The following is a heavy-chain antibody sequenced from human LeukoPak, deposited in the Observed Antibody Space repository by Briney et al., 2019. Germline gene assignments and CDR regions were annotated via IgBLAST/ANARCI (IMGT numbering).Heavy chain of an antibody. CDR1: GFTFDDYA. D-gene: IGHD3-22*01. CDR3: AKEWGAYYDSSGYGVDY. J-gene: IGHJ4*02. Sequence: PGGSLRLSCAASGFTFDDYAMHWVRQAPGKGLEWVSGIRWNSGSIGYADSVKGRFTISRDNAKNSLYLQMNSLRAEDTALYYCAKEWGAYYDSSGYGVDYWGQGTLVTVSS. CDR2: IRWNSGSI. V-gene: IGHV3-9*01.